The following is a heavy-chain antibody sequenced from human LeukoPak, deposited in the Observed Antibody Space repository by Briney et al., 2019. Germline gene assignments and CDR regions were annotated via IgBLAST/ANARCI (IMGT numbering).Heavy chain of an antibody. V-gene: IGHV4-59*01. CDR1: GGSISSYY. J-gene: IGHJ5*02. D-gene: IGHD5-18*01. Sequence: PSETLSLTCTVSGGSISSYYWSWIRQPPGRRLEWIGYIYYSGSINYNHSLKSRVTISVDTSKNQFSLRLTSVTAADTAVYFCARDGYSYGLGWFDPWGQGTLVTVSS. CDR2: IYYSGSI. CDR3: ARDGYSYGLGWFDP.